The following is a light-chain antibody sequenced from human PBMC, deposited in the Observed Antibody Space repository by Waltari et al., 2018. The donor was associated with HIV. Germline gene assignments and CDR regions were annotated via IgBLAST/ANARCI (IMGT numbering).Light chain of an antibody. J-gene: IGKJ1*01. CDR2: GAS. V-gene: IGKV3-20*01. Sequence: EIVLTQSPGTLSLSPGERVTLSCRASQSVSSSYLAWYQQKPGQAPRLLIYGASRRATGIPDRFSGSGSGTDFTLTISRLEPEDFAVYYCQQYGSSSWTFGQGTKVEIK. CDR1: QSVSSSY. CDR3: QQYGSSSWT.